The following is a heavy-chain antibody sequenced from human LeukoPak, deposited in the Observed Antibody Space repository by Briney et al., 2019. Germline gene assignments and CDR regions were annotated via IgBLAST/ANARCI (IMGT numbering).Heavy chain of an antibody. CDR3: ATAPEVVTAAFDI. Sequence: ASVKVSCKVSGYTLTELSMHWVRQAPGKGLEWMGGFDPEDGETIYAQKFQGRVTMTEDTSTDTAYTELSSLRSEDTAVYYCATAPEVVTAAFDIWGQGTMVTVSS. CDR1: GYTLTELS. J-gene: IGHJ3*02. V-gene: IGHV1-24*01. D-gene: IGHD2-21*02. CDR2: FDPEDGET.